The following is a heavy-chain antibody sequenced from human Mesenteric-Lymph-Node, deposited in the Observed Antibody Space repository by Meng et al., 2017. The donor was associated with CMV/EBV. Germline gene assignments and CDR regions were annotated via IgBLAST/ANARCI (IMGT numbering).Heavy chain of an antibody. D-gene: IGHD3-22*01. CDR2: IFPGDSDT. J-gene: IGHJ3*02. CDR3: ARVLVGSGYYFDAFDI. CDR1: GYSFTTHW. V-gene: IGHV5-51*01. Sequence: GESLKISCKGSGYSFTTHWIAWVRQVPGKGLDWMGIIFPGDSDTRYSPSFQGKVTISVDNSLNTAYLQWSSLKASDSAIYYCARVLVGSGYYFDAFDIWGQGATVTVSS.